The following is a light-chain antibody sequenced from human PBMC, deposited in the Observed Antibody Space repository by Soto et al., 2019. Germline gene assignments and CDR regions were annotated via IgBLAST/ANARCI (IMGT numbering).Light chain of an antibody. V-gene: IGLV1-40*01. J-gene: IGLJ2*01. CDR1: SPNIGAGYD. CDR2: GNS. Sequence: QSVLTQPPSVSGAPGQRVTISCTGSSPNIGAGYDVHWYQQFPGTAPKLLIYGNSNRPSGVPDRFSGSKSGTSASLAITGLQAEDEADYYCQSYDSSLSGYVVFGGGTKLTVL. CDR3: QSYDSSLSGYVV.